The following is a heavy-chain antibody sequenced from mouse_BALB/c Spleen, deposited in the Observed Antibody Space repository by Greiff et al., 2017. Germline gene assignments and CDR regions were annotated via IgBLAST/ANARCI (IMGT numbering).Heavy chain of an antibody. V-gene: IGHV5-6*01. CDR2: ISSGGSYT. CDR3: ARHEVRPPFDY. Sequence: EVMLVESGGDLVKPGGSLKLSCAASGFTFSSYGMSWVRQTPDKRLEWVATISSGGSYTYYPDSVKGRFTISRDNAKNTLYLQMSSLKSEDTAMYYCARHEVRPPFDYWGQGTTLTVSS. D-gene: IGHD2-14*01. CDR1: GFTFSSYG. J-gene: IGHJ2*01.